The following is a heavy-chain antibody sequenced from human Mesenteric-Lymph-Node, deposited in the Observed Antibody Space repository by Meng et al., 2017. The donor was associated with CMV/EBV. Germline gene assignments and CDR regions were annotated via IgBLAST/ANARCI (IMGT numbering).Heavy chain of an antibody. CDR3: AKSRSSTPGIVDD. CDR2: IYGTGIT. CDR1: GVYVTSGAYH. D-gene: IGHD2/OR15-2a*01. J-gene: IGHJ4*02. Sequence: QGPLQEYGPGLVKPSETLSLTCIVSGVYVTSGAYHWSWIRQSPGKGLEWIGYIYGTGITIYNPSLKSRVTILLETSKNQFSLKLNSVTTADTAVYYCAKSRSSTPGIVDDWGQGTLVTVSS. V-gene: IGHV4-61*08.